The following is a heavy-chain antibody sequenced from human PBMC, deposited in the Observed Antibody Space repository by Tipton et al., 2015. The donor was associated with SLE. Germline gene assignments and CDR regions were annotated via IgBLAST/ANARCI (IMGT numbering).Heavy chain of an antibody. CDR1: GGSISSSTYY. CDR2: MPSSGST. J-gene: IGHJ4*02. D-gene: IGHD2-21*02. Sequence: TLSLTCTVSGGSISSSTYYWGWIRQPPGTGLEWIGSMPSSGSTHYNPSLKSRVTISVDTSKNQFSLKLSSVTAADPAVYYCTRDPASGDIDYWGQGTLVTVSS. CDR3: TRDPASGDIDY. V-gene: IGHV4-39*07.